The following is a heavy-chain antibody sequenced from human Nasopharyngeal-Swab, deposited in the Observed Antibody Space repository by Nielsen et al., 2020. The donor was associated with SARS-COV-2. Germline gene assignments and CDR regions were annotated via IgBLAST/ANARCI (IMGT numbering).Heavy chain of an antibody. D-gene: IGHD6-6*01. CDR2: ISSSSYI. V-gene: IGHV3-21*01. CDR3: ARGAPYSSSSGDFDY. CDR1: GFTFSNHA. Sequence: GGSPRLSCAASGFTFSNHAMNWVRQAPGKGLEWVSSISSSSYIYYADSVKGRFTISRDNAKNSLYLQMNSLRAEDTAVYYCARGAPYSSSSGDFDYWGQGTLVTVSS. J-gene: IGHJ4*02.